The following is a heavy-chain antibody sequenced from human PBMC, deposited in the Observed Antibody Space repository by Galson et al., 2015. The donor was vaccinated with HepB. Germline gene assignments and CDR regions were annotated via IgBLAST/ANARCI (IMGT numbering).Heavy chain of an antibody. D-gene: IGHD6-19*01. CDR2: IYHSGST. CDR3: AREPAAVPHNWFDP. CDR1: GGSISSSNW. J-gene: IGHJ5*02. V-gene: IGHV4-4*02. Sequence: SETLSLTCAVSGGSISSSNWWSWVRQPPGKGLEWIGEIYHSGSTNYNPSLKSRVTISVDKSKNQFSLKLSSVTAADTAVYYCAREPAAVPHNWFDPWGQGSLVTVSS.